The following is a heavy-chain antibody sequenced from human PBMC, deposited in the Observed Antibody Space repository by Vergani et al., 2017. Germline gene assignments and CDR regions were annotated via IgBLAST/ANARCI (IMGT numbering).Heavy chain of an antibody. J-gene: IGHJ6*02. Sequence: EVQLLESGGGLVQPGGSLRLSCAASGFTFSSYWMSWVRQAPGKGLEWVANIKQDGSEKYYVDSVKGRFTISRDNAKNSLYLQMNSLRAEDTAVYYCARDYMYYDFWSGYYTPGYYYYYGMDVWGQGTTVTVSS. CDR1: GFTFSSYW. V-gene: IGHV3-7*01. CDR3: ARDYMYYDFWSGYYTPGYYYYYGMDV. CDR2: IKQDGSEK. D-gene: IGHD3-3*01.